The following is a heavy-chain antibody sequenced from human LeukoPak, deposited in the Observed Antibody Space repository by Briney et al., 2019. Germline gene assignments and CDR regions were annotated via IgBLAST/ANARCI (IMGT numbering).Heavy chain of an antibody. CDR2: IYTSGST. J-gene: IGHJ5*02. D-gene: IGHD3-9*01. V-gene: IGHV4-4*07. CDR1: GGSISSYY. Sequence: RSSETLSLTCTVSGGSISSYYWSWIRQPAGKGLEWIGRIYTSGSTNYNPSLKSRVTMSVDTSKNQFSLKLSSVTAADTAVYYCARDSNYDILTGTVNQEGIAFDPWGQGTLVTVSS. CDR3: ARDSNYDILTGTVNQEGIAFDP.